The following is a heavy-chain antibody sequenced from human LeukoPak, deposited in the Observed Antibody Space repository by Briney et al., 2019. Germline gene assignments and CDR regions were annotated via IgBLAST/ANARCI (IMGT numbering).Heavy chain of an antibody. Sequence: GGSLSLSRAASGFIFSTYNMNWVRQAPGKGLEWVSSITSSSSYIYYADSVKGRFTIYRDNAKNSLYLQMNRLRAEDTAVYYCATLSQTLPFDYWGQGTQVTVSS. J-gene: IGHJ4*02. CDR3: ATLSQTLPFDY. V-gene: IGHV3-21*01. CDR1: GFIFSTYN. CDR2: ITSSSSYI.